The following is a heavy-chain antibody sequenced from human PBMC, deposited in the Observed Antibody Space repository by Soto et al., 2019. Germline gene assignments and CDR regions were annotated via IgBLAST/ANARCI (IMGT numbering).Heavy chain of an antibody. J-gene: IGHJ4*02. Sequence: VQLVESGGGLVQPGGSLRLSCAASGFSFSNYWIHWVRQAPGKGLVWVSRIKTDGSSTDYAASVKGRFTISRDNAKNTLYLQMNSLTAEDTAVYYCAKREGNTYGLFHWGQGTLVTASS. CDR2: IKTDGSST. CDR1: GFSFSNYW. V-gene: IGHV3-74*01. CDR3: AKREGNTYGLFH. D-gene: IGHD5-18*01.